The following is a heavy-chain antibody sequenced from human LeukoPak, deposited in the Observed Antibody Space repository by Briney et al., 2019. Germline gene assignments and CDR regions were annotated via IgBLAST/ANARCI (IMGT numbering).Heavy chain of an antibody. CDR1: GYTLTELS. CDR2: FDPEDGET. D-gene: IGHD3-10*01. Sequence: EASVKVSCKVSGYTLTELSMHWVRQAPGKGHEWMGGFDPEDGETIYAQKFQGRVTMTEDTSTDTAYMELSSLRSEDTAVYYCATLGGRFGEFFFDYWGQGTLVTVSS. CDR3: ATLGGRFGEFFFDY. J-gene: IGHJ4*02. V-gene: IGHV1-24*01.